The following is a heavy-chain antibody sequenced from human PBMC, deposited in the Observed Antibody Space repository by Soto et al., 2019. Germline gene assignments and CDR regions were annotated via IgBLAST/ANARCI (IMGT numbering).Heavy chain of an antibody. Sequence: PSETLSLTCTVSGGSVSSGIYYWSWIRHPPGNGLEWIGYIYYSGSTNYNPSLKSRVTISVDTSKNQFSLKLSSVTAADTAVYYCAREAVNGSGSYYKENWFDPWGQGSLLTVSS. CDR2: IYYSGST. D-gene: IGHD3-10*01. CDR1: GGSVSSGIYY. CDR3: AREAVNGSGSYYKENWFDP. J-gene: IGHJ5*02. V-gene: IGHV4-61*01.